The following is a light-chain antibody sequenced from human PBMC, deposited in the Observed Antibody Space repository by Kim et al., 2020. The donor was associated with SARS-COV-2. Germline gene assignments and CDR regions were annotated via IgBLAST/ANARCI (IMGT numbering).Light chain of an antibody. CDR1: SSDVGGYSF. J-gene: IGLJ3*02. Sequence: GQSITLSCTGTSSDVGGYSFVSWYQQHPGKAPKLMIYAVTKRPSGVSNRFSGSKSGNTASLTIYGLQAEDEADYYCTSYTSSITWVFGGGTQLTVL. CDR3: TSYTSSITWV. V-gene: IGLV2-14*04. CDR2: AVT.